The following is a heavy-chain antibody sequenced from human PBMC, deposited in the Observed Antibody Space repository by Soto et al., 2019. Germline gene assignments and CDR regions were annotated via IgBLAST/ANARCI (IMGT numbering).Heavy chain of an antibody. V-gene: IGHV3-23*01. CDR1: GFSFNDYA. J-gene: IGHJ5*02. Sequence: EEHLLQSGGGLVQPGGSLRLSCAASGFSFNDYAMSWIRQAPGKGLEWVSGISASGVSIHYADSVKGRFIVSRDNSNNALYLQMRCLRVEDTAMYYCMKDWVVVSTIPHLWGQGTRVNVSS. CDR2: ISASGVSI. D-gene: IGHD5-12*01. CDR3: MKDWVVVSTIPHL.